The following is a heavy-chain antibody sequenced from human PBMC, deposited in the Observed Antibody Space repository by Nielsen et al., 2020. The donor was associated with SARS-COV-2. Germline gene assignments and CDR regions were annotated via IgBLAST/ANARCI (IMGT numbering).Heavy chain of an antibody. CDR3: ARDQGYSGYGAASWFDP. CDR1: GYTLTELS. V-gene: IGHV1-24*01. Sequence: ATVKVSCKVSGYTLTELSMHWVRQAPGKGLEWMGGFDPEDGETIYAQKFQGRVTITADKSTSTAYMELSSLRSEDTAVYYCARDQGYSGYGAASWFDPWGQGTLVTVSS. J-gene: IGHJ5*02. CDR2: FDPEDGET. D-gene: IGHD5-12*01.